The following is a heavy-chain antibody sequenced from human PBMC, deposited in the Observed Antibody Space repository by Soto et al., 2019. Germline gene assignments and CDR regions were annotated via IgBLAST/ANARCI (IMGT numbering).Heavy chain of an antibody. D-gene: IGHD6-6*01. CDR3: ARVYSSLDYGIDF. J-gene: IGHJ4*02. CDR2: ISYDGSNE. CDR1: GFTFSSYS. V-gene: IGHV3-30-3*01. Sequence: LRLSCAASGFTFSSYSMHWVRQAPGKGLEWVAVISYDGSNEYYADSVKGRFTISRDNSKNTLYLQMNSLRPEDTALYYCARVYSSLDYGIDFWGQGTLVTVSS.